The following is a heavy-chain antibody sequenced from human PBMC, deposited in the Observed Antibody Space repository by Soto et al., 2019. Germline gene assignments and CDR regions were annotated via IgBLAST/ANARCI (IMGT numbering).Heavy chain of an antibody. CDR1: GGTFSSYA. CDR3: ARDYGDGSGSYYARFDY. D-gene: IGHD3-10*01. CDR2: IIPIFGTA. V-gene: IGHV1-69*06. J-gene: IGHJ4*02. Sequence: EASVKFSCKASGGTFSSYAISWVRQAPGQGLEWMGGIIPIFGTANYAQKFQGRVTITADKSTSTAYMELSSLRSEDTAVYYCARDYGDGSGSYYARFDYWGQGTLVTVSS.